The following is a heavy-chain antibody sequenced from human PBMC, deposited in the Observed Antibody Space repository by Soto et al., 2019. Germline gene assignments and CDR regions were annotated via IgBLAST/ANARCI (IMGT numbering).Heavy chain of an antibody. CDR2: IYHSGST. Sequence: SETLSLTCAVSGGSISSGGYPWNWIRQPPGKGLEWIGYIYHSGSTYYNPSLKSRVTISVDRSKNQFSLKLTSVTAANTAVYYCARLPDYWGQGTLVTVSS. J-gene: IGHJ4*02. CDR3: ARLPDY. V-gene: IGHV4-30-2*01. CDR1: GGSISSGGYP.